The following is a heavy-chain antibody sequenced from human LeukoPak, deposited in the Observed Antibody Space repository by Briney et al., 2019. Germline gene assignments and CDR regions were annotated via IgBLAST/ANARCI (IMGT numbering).Heavy chain of an antibody. D-gene: IGHD2/OR15-2a*01. V-gene: IGHV3-23*01. CDR3: AKDRVSPGFNWFDP. J-gene: IGHJ5*02. CDR1: GFTFSSYA. Sequence: GGSLRLSCAASGFTFSSYAMSWVRQAPGKGLEWVSAINGRGDNTYYADFVKGRFTISRDNSKSTVYLQMNSLRTEDTAVYYCAKDRVSPGFNWFDPWGQGTLVTVSS. CDR2: INGRGDNT.